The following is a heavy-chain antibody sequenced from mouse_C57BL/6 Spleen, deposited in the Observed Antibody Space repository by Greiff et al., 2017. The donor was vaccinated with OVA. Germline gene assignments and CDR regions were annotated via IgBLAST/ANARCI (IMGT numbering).Heavy chain of an antibody. CDR2: IDRANGNT. CDR1: GFNIKNTY. J-gene: IGHJ2*01. Sequence: VHVKQSVAELVRPGASVKLSCTASGFNIKNTYMHWVKQRPEQGLEWIGRIDRANGNTKYAPTFQGKATITADTSSNTAYLQLSSLTSEDTAIYYCAQRKGYGNYFDYWGQGTTLTVSS. CDR3: AQRKGYGNYFDY. V-gene: IGHV14-3*01. D-gene: IGHD2-1*01.